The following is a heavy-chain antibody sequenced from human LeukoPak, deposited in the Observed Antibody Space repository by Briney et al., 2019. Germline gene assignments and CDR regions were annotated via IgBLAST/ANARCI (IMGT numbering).Heavy chain of an antibody. V-gene: IGHV3-11*06. Sequence: GGSLRLSCAASGFTFSDYYMSWIRQAPGKGLEWVSYIISSSSYTNYADSVKGRFTISRDNAKNSLYLQMNSLRAEDTAVYYCARGYYDILTGYYFDYWGQGTLVSVSS. CDR3: ARGYYDILTGYYFDY. D-gene: IGHD3-9*01. CDR1: GFTFSDYY. J-gene: IGHJ4*02. CDR2: IISSSSYT.